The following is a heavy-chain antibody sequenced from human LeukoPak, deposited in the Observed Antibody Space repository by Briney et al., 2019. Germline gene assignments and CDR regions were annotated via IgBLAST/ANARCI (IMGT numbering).Heavy chain of an antibody. CDR3: ASGPIIMVRGVIFY. D-gene: IGHD3-10*01. CDR1: AGSISNYY. CDR2: VYYTGST. J-gene: IGHJ4*02. Sequence: PSETLSLTCTVSAGSISNYYWSWIRQPPGKGLEWIGYVYYTGSTKYNPSLKSRATISTDTSKNQFSLKLSSVTAADTAVYYCASGPIIMVRGVIFYWGQGTLVTVSS. V-gene: IGHV4-59*12.